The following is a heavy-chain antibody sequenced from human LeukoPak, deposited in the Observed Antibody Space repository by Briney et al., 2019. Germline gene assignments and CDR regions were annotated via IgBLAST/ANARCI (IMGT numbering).Heavy chain of an antibody. CDR1: GGSMSSSSYY. V-gene: IGHV4-39*01. Sequence: SETLSLTCTVSGGSMSSSSYYWGWIRQPPGKGLEWIGSIYYSGSTYHNPSLKSRVTISVDTSKNQFSLRLSSVTAADTAVYYCARQVFPSSSITMIISWFDPWGQGTLVTVSS. D-gene: IGHD3-22*01. CDR3: ARQVFPSSSITMIISWFDP. J-gene: IGHJ5*02. CDR2: IYYSGST.